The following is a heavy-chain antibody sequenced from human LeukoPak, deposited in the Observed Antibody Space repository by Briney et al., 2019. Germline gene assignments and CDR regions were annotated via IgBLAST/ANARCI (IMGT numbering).Heavy chain of an antibody. J-gene: IGHJ4*02. CDR3: AKRASSSWYYFDY. CDR2: IRYDGSNK. V-gene: IGHV3-30*02. Sequence: GGSLRLSCAASGFTFSSYGMHWVRQAPGKGLEWVAFIRYDGSNKYYADSVKGRFTISRDNSKNTLYLQMNSLRAEDTAVYYCAKRASSSWYYFDYWGQGTPVTVSS. D-gene: IGHD6-13*01. CDR1: GFTFSSYG.